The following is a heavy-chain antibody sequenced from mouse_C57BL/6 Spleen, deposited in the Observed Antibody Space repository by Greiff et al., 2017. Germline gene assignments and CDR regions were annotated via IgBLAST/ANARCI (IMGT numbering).Heavy chain of an antibody. V-gene: IGHV3-8*01. CDR2: ISYSGST. CDR1: GYSITSDY. D-gene: IGHD1-1*01. Sequence: DVMLVESGPGRAKPSQTLSLTCSVTGYSITSDYWNWIRKFPGNKLEYMGYISYSGSTYYNPSLKSRISITRDTSKNQYYLQLNSVTTEDTAAYYCARFIYYGSSNWYFDVWGTGTTVTVSS. J-gene: IGHJ1*03. CDR3: ARFIYYGSSNWYFDV.